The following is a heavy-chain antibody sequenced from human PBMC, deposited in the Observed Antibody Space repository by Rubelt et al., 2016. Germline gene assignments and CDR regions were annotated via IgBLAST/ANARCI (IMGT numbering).Heavy chain of an antibody. V-gene: IGHV1-69*10. CDR2: IMPILGIP. CDR3: AAGEGYKYIDDY. D-gene: IGHD5-24*01. Sequence: QVQLVQSGAEMKKPGSSVKVSCKASGGTFSDYSISWVRQAPGQGLEWMGGIMPILGIPNYAQKFQGRVTITADKSTSPAYMELSSLRSEDTAIYYCAAGEGYKYIDDYWGQGTLVTVAS. J-gene: IGHJ4*02. CDR1: GGTFSDYS.